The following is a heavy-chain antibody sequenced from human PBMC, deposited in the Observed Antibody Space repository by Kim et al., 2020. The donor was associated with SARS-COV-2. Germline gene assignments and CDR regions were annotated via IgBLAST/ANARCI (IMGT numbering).Heavy chain of an antibody. J-gene: IGHJ4*02. V-gene: IGHV4-39*01. Sequence: SETLSLTCTVSGGSISSSSYYWGWIRQPPGKGLEWIGSIYYSGSTYYNPSLKSRVTISVDTSKNQFSLKLSSVTAADTAVYYCARLGGMVRGVTIDYWGQGTLVTVSS. D-gene: IGHD3-10*01. CDR3: ARLGGMVRGVTIDY. CDR1: GGSISSSSYY. CDR2: IYYSGST.